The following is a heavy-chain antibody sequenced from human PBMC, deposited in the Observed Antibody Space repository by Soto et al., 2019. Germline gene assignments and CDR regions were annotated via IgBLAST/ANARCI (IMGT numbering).Heavy chain of an antibody. V-gene: IGHV3-15*01. Sequence: GGSLRLSCAASGFTFNNAWMSWVRQAPGKGLEWVGRIKSKTDGGTTDYAAPVKGRFTISRDDSKNTLYLQMNSLKTEDTAVYYCTTEARKGSDYDYIWGSYPDAFDIWGQGTMVTVSS. J-gene: IGHJ3*02. CDR2: IKSKTDGGTT. CDR3: TTEARKGSDYDYIWGSYPDAFDI. D-gene: IGHD3-16*02. CDR1: GFTFNNAW.